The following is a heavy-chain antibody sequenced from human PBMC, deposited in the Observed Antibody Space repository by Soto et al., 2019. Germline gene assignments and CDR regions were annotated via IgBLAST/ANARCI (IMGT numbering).Heavy chain of an antibody. Sequence: ASVEVCCKASGYSLSDYDINWVRQATGQGPEWMGWMNPNSGNTGYAQKFQGRVTMTRNTSINTAYMELSSLGSEDTAVYYCARDNRYNWNDEGWFDPWGQGTLVTVSS. J-gene: IGHJ5*02. CDR2: MNPNSGNT. CDR3: ARDNRYNWNDEGWFDP. D-gene: IGHD1-20*01. V-gene: IGHV1-8*01. CDR1: GYSLSDYD.